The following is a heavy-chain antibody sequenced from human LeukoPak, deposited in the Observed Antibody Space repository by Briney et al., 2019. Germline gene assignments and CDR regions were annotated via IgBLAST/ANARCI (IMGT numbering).Heavy chain of an antibody. CDR1: GRSIISNY. Sequence: SETLSLTCPLSGRSIISNYGSWIRQPPGKGLEWIGYIYTSGSTNYNPSLKSRVTISVDTSKNQFSLKLSSVTAADTAVYYCARRLYSGSYYRFDPWGQGTLVTVSS. CDR3: ARRLYSGSYYRFDP. J-gene: IGHJ5*02. V-gene: IGHV4-4*09. CDR2: IYTSGST. D-gene: IGHD1-26*01.